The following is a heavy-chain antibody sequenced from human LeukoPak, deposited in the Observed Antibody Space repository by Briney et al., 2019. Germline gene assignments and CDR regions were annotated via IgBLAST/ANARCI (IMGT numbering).Heavy chain of an antibody. CDR3: AKSLPPHPHLMGAFDI. CDR2: ISGSGGST. Sequence: GGSLRLSCAASGFTFSSYAMSWVRQAPGKGLEWVSAISGSGGSTYYADSVKGRFTISRDNSKNTLYLQMNSLRAEDTAVYYCAKSLPPHPHLMGAFDIWGQGTMVTVSS. D-gene: IGHD2-8*01. CDR1: GFTFSSYA. V-gene: IGHV3-23*01. J-gene: IGHJ3*02.